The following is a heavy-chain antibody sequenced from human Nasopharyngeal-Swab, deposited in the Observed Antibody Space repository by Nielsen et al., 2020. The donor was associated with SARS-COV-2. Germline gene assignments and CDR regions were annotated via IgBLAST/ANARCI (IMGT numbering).Heavy chain of an antibody. CDR2: IIPIFGTA. J-gene: IGHJ4*02. CDR3: AREGYYGSGSYAPFDY. D-gene: IGHD3-10*01. V-gene: IGHV1-69*13. CDR1: GGTFSSYA. Sequence: SVKVSCKASGGTFSSYAISWVRQAPGQGLEWTGGIIPIFGTANYAQKFQGRVTITADESTSTAYMELSSLRSEDTAVYYCAREGYYGSGSYAPFDYWGQGTLVTVSS.